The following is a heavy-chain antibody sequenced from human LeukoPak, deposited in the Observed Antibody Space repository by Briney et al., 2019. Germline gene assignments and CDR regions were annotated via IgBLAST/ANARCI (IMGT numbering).Heavy chain of an antibody. D-gene: IGHD3-9*01. J-gene: IGHJ6*02. V-gene: IGHV4-34*01. CDR1: GGSFSGYY. CDR3: ARDQILRYFGPYYYYGMDV. Sequence: SETLSLTCAVYGGSFSGYYWSWIRQPPGKGLECIAEINHSGSTNYNPSLKSRVTISVDTSKNQFSLKLSSVTAADTAVYYCARDQILRYFGPYYYYGMDVWGQGTTVTVSS. CDR2: INHSGST.